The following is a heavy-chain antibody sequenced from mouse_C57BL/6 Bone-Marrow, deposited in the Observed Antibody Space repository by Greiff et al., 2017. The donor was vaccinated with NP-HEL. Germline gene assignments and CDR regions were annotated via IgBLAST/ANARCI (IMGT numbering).Heavy chain of an antibody. J-gene: IGHJ1*03. Sequence: EVKLMESGGGLVKPGGSLKLSCAASGFTFSSYAMSWVRQTPEKRLEWVATISDGGSYTYYPDNVKGRFTISRDNAKNNLYLQMSHLKSEDTAMYYCARDPDFITTVVATDWYFDVWGTGTTVTVSS. CDR1: GFTFSSYA. CDR3: ARDPDFITTVVATDWYFDV. V-gene: IGHV5-4*01. CDR2: ISDGGSYT. D-gene: IGHD1-1*01.